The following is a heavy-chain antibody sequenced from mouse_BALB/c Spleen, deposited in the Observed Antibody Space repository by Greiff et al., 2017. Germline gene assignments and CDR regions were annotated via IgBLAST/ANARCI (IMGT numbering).Heavy chain of an antibody. CDR2: ISSGSSTI. CDR3: ARQGIYYDYGGFAY. V-gene: IGHV5-17*02. J-gene: IGHJ3*01. Sequence: DVMLVESGGGLVQPGGSRKLSCAASGFTFSSFGMHWVRQAPEKGLEWVAYISSGSSTIYYADTVKGRFTISRDNPKNTLFLQMTSLRSEDTAMYYCARQGIYYDYGGFAYWGQGTLVTVSA. CDR1: GFTFSSFG. D-gene: IGHD2-4*01.